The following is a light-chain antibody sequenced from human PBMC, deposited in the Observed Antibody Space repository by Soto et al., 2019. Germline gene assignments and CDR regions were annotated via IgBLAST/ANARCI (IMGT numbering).Light chain of an antibody. J-gene: IGLJ3*02. CDR3: QYYDSSLSGPGV. CDR1: SSNIGAGYD. V-gene: IGLV1-40*01. CDR2: GNS. Sequence: QSVLTQPPSVSGAPGQRVTISCTGSSSNIGAGYDVHWYQQLPGTAPKLLIYGNSNRPSGVPDRFSGSKSGTSASLAITGLQAEDEADYYCQYYDSSLSGPGVFGGATKLTVL.